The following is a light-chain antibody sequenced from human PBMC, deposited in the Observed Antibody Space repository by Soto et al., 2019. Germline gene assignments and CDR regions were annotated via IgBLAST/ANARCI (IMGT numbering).Light chain of an antibody. CDR3: QQRSNWPLLT. V-gene: IGKV3-11*01. CDR2: DAS. CDR1: QSVSSY. J-gene: IGKJ4*01. Sequence: EIVLTQPPATRSLSPGERATLSCRASQSVSSYLAWYQQKPGQAPRLLIYDASNRATGIPARFSGSGSGTDFTLTISSLEPEDFAVYYCQQRSNWPLLTFGGGTKVEIK.